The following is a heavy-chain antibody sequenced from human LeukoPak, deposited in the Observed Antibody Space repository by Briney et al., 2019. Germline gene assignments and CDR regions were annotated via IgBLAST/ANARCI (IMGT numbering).Heavy chain of an antibody. D-gene: IGHD6-19*01. Sequence: NTSETLSLTCAVYGGSFSGYYWSWIRQPPGKGLEWIGEINHSGSTNYNPSLKSRVTISVDTSKNQFSLKLSSVTAADTAVYYCARHISGWYGGFDPWGQGTLVTVSS. CDR2: INHSGST. CDR3: ARHISGWYGGFDP. V-gene: IGHV4-34*01. J-gene: IGHJ5*02. CDR1: GGSFSGYY.